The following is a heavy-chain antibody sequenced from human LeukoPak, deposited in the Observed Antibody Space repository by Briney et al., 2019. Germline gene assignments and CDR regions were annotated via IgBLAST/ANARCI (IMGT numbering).Heavy chain of an antibody. Sequence: SETLSLTCTVSGGSISSSSYYWGWIRQPPGKGLEWIGRIYYSGSAHYNPSLKSRVTISVDTSKNQFSLKLSSVTAADTAVYYCARLFSGSYYGSSSYFDYWGQGTLVTVSP. J-gene: IGHJ4*02. CDR3: ARLFSGSYYGSSSYFDY. D-gene: IGHD1-26*01. V-gene: IGHV4-39*01. CDR1: GGSISSSSYY. CDR2: IYYSGSA.